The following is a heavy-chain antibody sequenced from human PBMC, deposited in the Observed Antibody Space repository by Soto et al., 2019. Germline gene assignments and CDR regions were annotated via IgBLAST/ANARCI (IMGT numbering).Heavy chain of an antibody. CDR2: IYSGGAT. Sequence: GSLRLSCAASGFTVTNKYMTWVRQAPGKGLEWVSLIYSGGATSYADSVKGRFTISRDNSKDILYLQVNSLRAEDTAVYYCARVDYGDYGWYFDLWGRGTLVTVSS. V-gene: IGHV3-53*01. D-gene: IGHD4-17*01. J-gene: IGHJ2*01. CDR1: GFTVTNKY. CDR3: ARVDYGDYGWYFDL.